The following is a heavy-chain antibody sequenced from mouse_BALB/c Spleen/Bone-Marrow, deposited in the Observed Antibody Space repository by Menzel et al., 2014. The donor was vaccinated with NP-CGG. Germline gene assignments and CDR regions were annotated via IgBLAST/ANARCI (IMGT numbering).Heavy chain of an antibody. Sequence: VQLQQSGAELVKPGASVKLSCTASGFNIKDTYMHWVKQRPEQGLEWIGRIDPANGNTKYDPKFQGKATITADTSSNTAYLQLSSLTSEDTAVYYCASYYYGRAWFAYWGQGTLATVSA. J-gene: IGHJ3*01. CDR2: IDPANGNT. CDR1: GFNIKDTY. CDR3: ASYYYGRAWFAY. V-gene: IGHV14-3*02. D-gene: IGHD1-1*01.